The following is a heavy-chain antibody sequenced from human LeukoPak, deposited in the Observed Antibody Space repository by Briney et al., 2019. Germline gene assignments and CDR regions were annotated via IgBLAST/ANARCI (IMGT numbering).Heavy chain of an antibody. CDR3: ARDQYSSSWSSAFDY. D-gene: IGHD6-13*01. J-gene: IGHJ4*02. CDR2: ISSSSSYI. V-gene: IGHV3-21*01. CDR1: GFTFSSYS. Sequence: GGCLRLSCAASGFTFSSYSMNWVRQAPGKGLEWVSSISSSSSYIYYADSVKGRFTISRDNAKNSLYLQMNSLRAEDTAVYYCARDQYSSSWSSAFDYWGQGTLVTVSS.